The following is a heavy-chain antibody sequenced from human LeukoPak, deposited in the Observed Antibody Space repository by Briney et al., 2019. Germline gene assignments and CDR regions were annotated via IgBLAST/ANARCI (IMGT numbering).Heavy chain of an antibody. Sequence: GGSLRLSCTASGFTFGDYAMSWFRQAPGKGREWVGFIRSKAYGGTTEYAASVKGRFTISRDDSKSIAYLQMNSLKTEDTAVYYCTRAWIQLWLGQYYFDYGGQGTLVTVSS. V-gene: IGHV3-49*03. CDR2: IRSKAYGGTT. J-gene: IGHJ4*02. D-gene: IGHD5-18*01. CDR1: GFTFGDYA. CDR3: TRAWIQLWLGQYYFDY.